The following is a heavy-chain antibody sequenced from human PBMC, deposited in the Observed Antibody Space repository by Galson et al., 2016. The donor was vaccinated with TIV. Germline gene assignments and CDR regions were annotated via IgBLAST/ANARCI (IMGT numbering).Heavy chain of an antibody. J-gene: IGHJ4*02. CDR3: AQWLGTSNS. V-gene: IGHV3-7*01. Sequence: LRLSCADSRSTFSSSWMNLVRQAPGKGLEWVANINGDGTEIKYVDSVKGRFTVYRDNAKNSLYLQMSNLRVEDTAIYYCAQWLGTSNSWGQGTLVTVSS. D-gene: IGHD6-19*01. CDR1: RSTFSSSW. CDR2: INGDGTEI.